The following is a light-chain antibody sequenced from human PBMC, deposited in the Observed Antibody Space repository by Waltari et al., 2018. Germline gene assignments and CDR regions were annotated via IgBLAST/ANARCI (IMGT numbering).Light chain of an antibody. CDR1: SIDEKS. CDR2: DDT. V-gene: IGLV3-21*02. Sequence: SYVLTQPHSVSVAPGQTATIPCGGASIDEKSVHWFHQKPGQAPVLVVYDDTDRPSGISERFSGSNSGNTATLTISRVEAGDEADYYCQVWDSNSDHWVFGGGTKLTVL. J-gene: IGLJ3*02. CDR3: QVWDSNSDHWV.